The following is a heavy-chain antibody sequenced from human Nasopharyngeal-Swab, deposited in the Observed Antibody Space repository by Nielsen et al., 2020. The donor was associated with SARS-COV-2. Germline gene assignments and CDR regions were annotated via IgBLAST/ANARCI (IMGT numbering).Heavy chain of an antibody. V-gene: IGHV4-4*07. CDR1: GGSISSYY. CDR3: ARDPSTIFGGGIGMDV. D-gene: IGHD3-3*01. Sequence: SETLSLTGTASGGSISSYYWSWIRQPAGKGLEGSGRIHTSGSTNYNPSLKRRVTMSVDTSKNQFSLRLSSVTAADTAVYYCARDPSTIFGGGIGMDVWGQGTPVTVSS. CDR2: IHTSGST. J-gene: IGHJ6*02.